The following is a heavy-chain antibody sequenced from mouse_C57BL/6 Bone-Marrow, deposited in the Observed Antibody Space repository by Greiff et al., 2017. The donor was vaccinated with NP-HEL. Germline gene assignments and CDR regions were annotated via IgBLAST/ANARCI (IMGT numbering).Heavy chain of an antibody. J-gene: IGHJ1*03. Sequence: EVKLEESGPGLVKPSQSLSLTCSVTGYSITSGYYWNWIRQFPGNKLEWMGYISYDGSNNYNPSLKNRISITRDTSKNQFFLKLNSVTTEDTATYYCARDNYGSRYWYFDVWGTGPTVPVSS. CDR2: ISYDGSN. CDR3: ARDNYGSRYWYFDV. CDR1: GYSITSGYY. D-gene: IGHD1-1*01. V-gene: IGHV3-6*01.